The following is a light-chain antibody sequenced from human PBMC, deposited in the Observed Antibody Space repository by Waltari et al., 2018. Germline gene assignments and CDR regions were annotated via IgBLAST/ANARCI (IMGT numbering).Light chain of an antibody. CDR2: DAS. J-gene: IGKJ4*01. Sequence: EIVLTQSPATLSLSPGERATLSCRASQRVSSYLAWYQQKPGQAPRLLIYDASNRATGIPAGFSGSGSGTDFTLTISSLEPEDFAVYYCQQRSNWLTFGGGTKVEIK. V-gene: IGKV3-11*01. CDR3: QQRSNWLT. CDR1: QRVSSY.